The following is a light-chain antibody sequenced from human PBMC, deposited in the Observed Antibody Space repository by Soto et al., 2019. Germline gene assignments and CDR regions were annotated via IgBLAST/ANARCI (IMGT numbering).Light chain of an antibody. CDR1: SGHSSYA. CDR3: QTWGTGFQV. Sequence: QPVLTQSPSASASLGASVKLTCTLSSGHSSYAIAWHQKQPGKGPRYLMDLNNDGSHTKGDGIPDRFSVSSSGAERYLIISSLQSEDEADYYCQTWGTGFQVFGGGTKVTVL. V-gene: IGLV4-69*01. J-gene: IGLJ2*01. CDR2: LNNDGSH.